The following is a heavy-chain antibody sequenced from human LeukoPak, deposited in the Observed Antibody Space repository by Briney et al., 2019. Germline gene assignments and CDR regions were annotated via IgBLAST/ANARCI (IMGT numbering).Heavy chain of an antibody. Sequence: GGSLRLSCAASGVTFNSHGMSWVRQAPGKGLEWVSAIGGSGGSTYYADSVKGRFTISRDDSKNTLYLQMSNLRAEDTAVYYCARSPKSWAFDTWGQGTMVTVSS. CDR1: GVTFNSHG. CDR3: ARSPKSWAFDT. D-gene: IGHD7-27*01. V-gene: IGHV3-23*01. CDR2: IGGSGGST. J-gene: IGHJ3*02.